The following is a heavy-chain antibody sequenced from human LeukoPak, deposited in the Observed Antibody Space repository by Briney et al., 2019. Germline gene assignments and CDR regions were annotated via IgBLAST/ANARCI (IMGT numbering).Heavy chain of an antibody. D-gene: IGHD2-15*01. CDR2: ISASGGRT. CDR1: GFTFSSYA. V-gene: IGHV3-23*01. Sequence: PGGSPRLSCAASGFTFSSYAMSWVRQAPGKGLEWVSVISASGGRTSYADSVKGRFTVSRDNSKNTLYLQMNSLRAEDTAVYYCAKEYCSGGSCYARFFDYWGXGTLVAVSS. CDR3: AKEYCSGGSCYARFFDY. J-gene: IGHJ4*02.